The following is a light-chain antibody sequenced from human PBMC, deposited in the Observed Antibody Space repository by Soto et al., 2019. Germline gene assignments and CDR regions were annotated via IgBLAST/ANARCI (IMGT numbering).Light chain of an antibody. V-gene: IGKV3-20*01. Sequence: LTQSAGSLSLSQAARASLSGRDSQSVSSSYLAWYQQKPGQAPRLLIYGASSRATGIPDRFSGSGSGTDFTLTISRLEPEDFAVYYCQQYGSSPRTFGQGTKVDIK. CDR1: QSVSSSY. CDR2: GAS. CDR3: QQYGSSPRT. J-gene: IGKJ1*01.